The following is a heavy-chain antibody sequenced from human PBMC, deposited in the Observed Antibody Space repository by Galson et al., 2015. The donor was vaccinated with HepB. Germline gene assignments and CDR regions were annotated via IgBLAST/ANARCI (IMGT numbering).Heavy chain of an antibody. CDR2: ISAYNGNT. CDR1: GYTFTSYG. Sequence: SVKVSCKASGYTFTSYGISWVRQAPGQGLEWMGWISAYNGNTNYAQKLQGRVTMTPDTSTSTAYMELRSLRSDDTAVYYCARGESSLTDEYFQHWGQGTLVTVSS. J-gene: IGHJ1*01. D-gene: IGHD1-14*01. V-gene: IGHV1-18*01. CDR3: ARGESSLTDEYFQH.